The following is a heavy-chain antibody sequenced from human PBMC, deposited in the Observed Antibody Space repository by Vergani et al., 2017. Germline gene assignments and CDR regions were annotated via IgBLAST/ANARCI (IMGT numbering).Heavy chain of an antibody. CDR1: GFTVSSNY. Sequence: EVQLVETGGGLIQPGGSLRLSCAASGFTVSSNYMSWVRQAPGKGLEWVSVIYSGGSTYYADSVKGRFTISRDNSKNTLYLQMNSLRAEDTAVYYCARIRFLEWKSYYYYYMVVWGKGTTVTVSS. V-gene: IGHV3-53*02. J-gene: IGHJ6*03. CDR2: IYSGGST. D-gene: IGHD3-3*01. CDR3: ARIRFLEWKSYYYYYMVV.